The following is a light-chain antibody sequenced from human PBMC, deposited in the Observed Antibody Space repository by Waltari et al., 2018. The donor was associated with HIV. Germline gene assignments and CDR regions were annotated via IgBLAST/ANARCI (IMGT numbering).Light chain of an antibody. J-gene: IGLJ1*01. Sequence: QSALTQPASVSGSPGQSITISCTGTSSDVGSYNVVSWYQQHPGKAPKLMIYEVTKRPSGVSDRFSGSKSGNTASLTISGLQAEDEADDYCCSYAGRSTHVFGTGTKVTVL. CDR2: EVT. V-gene: IGLV2-23*02. CDR1: SSDVGSYNV. CDR3: CSYAGRSTHV.